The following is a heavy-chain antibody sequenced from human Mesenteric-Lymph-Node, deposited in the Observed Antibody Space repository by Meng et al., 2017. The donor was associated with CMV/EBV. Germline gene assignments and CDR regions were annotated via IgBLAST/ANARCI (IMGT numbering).Heavy chain of an antibody. Sequence: ASGYTFTNYNITWVRQASGQGLEWMGWINPNSGDTNYAQKFQDRVTMARDTSISTAYMELSRLTSDDTAVYYCARVAAIATRPALGYWGQGTLVTVSS. CDR1: GYTFTNYN. CDR2: INPNSGDT. V-gene: IGHV1-2*02. J-gene: IGHJ4*02. D-gene: IGHD6-6*01. CDR3: ARVAAIATRPALGY.